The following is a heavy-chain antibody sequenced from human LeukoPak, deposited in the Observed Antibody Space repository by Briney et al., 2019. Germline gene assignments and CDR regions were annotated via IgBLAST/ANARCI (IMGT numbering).Heavy chain of an antibody. CDR3: ARDSGRWATAPDY. V-gene: IGHV4-39*07. CDR1: GGSISSSSYY. D-gene: IGHD1-26*01. J-gene: IGHJ4*02. Sequence: PSETLSLTCTVSGGSISSSSYYWGWIRQPPGKGLEWIGSIYYSGSTYYNPSLKSRVTISVDTSKNQFSLKLSSVTAADTAVYYCARDSGRWATAPDYWGQGTLVTVSS. CDR2: IYYSGST.